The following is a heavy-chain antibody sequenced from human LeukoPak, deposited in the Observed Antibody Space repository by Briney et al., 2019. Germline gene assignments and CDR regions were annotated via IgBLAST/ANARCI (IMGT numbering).Heavy chain of an antibody. J-gene: IGHJ4*02. CDR3: TKEGCSHTSNYFDT. Sequence: GGSLRLSCAASGFMFEYSAMHWVRQAPGKGLEWVSLISGDGVSTFYADSVKGRFTISRDNSKNSLSLQMDSLTTEDTALYYCTKEGCSHTSNYFDTWGQGILVTVSS. CDR1: GFMFEYSA. D-gene: IGHD3-9*01. CDR2: ISGDGVST. V-gene: IGHV3-43*02.